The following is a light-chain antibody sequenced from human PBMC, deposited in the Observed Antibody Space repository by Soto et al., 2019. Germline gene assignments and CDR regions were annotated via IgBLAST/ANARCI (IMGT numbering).Light chain of an antibody. V-gene: IGKV1-39*01. CDR3: QQNYRATPWT. J-gene: IGKJ1*01. CDR1: QSISRY. CDR2: AAS. Sequence: DIQMTQSPSSLSASVGDRITITCRASQSISRYLNWYQHKPGKAPKLLINAASSLERGVPSRCSGGGSGTDFTLNISSLQPDDFATYYCQQNYRATPWTFGQGPKVEVK.